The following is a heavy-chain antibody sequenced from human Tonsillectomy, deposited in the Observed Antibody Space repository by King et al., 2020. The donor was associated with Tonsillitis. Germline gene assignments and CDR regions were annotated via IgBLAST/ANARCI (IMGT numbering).Heavy chain of an antibody. Sequence: QLVQSGGGLVQPGGSLRLSCAASGFTFSSYAMSWVRQAPGKGLEWVSAISGSGGSTYYADSVKGRFTISRDNSKNTLYLQMNSLRADDTAVYYCAKWGGIVVVTAKYYFDYWGQGTLVTVSS. J-gene: IGHJ4*02. CDR2: ISGSGGST. CDR1: GFTFSSYA. D-gene: IGHD2-21*02. CDR3: AKWGGIVVVTAKYYFDY. V-gene: IGHV3-23*04.